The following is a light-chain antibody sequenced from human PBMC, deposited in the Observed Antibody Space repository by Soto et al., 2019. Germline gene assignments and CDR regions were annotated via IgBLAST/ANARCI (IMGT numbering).Light chain of an antibody. CDR3: QQHNTYPWT. CDR1: QSIGVW. V-gene: IGKV1-5*03. J-gene: IGKJ1*01. Sequence: DIQMSQSPSILSASIGDRVTITCRASQSIGVWLAWFQQKPGKAPELLIYMASNLYTGAPSRFSGSGSGTEFTLTISGLQPDDFGTFFCQQHNTYPWTFGQGTKVDIK. CDR2: MAS.